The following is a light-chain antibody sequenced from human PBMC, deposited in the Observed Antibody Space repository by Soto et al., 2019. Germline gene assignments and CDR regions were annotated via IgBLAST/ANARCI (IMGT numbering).Light chain of an antibody. CDR2: KVS. CDR1: QSLVNSDGNTY. Sequence: EVEMTQSPLSLPVTLGQPASISCRSSQSLVNSDGNTYLNWCHQRPGQSPRRLSYKVSNRESGVPDRFSGSGSGTDFTLRISSVEAEDFGAYYCMQGSNCPRTFGQGTRVEIK. V-gene: IGKV2-30*01. CDR3: MQGSNCPRT. J-gene: IGKJ1*01.